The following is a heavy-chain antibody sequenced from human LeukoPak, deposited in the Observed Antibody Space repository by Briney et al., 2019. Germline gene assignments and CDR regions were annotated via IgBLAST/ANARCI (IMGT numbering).Heavy chain of an antibody. Sequence: SETLSLTCAVYGGSFSGYYWSWIRQPPGKGLEWIGEINHSGSTNYNPSLKSRVTISVDTSKNQFPLKLSSVTAADTAVYYCARGYSSSWAGDQLDYWGQGTLVTVSS. J-gene: IGHJ4*02. D-gene: IGHD6-13*01. V-gene: IGHV4-34*01. CDR1: GGSFSGYY. CDR3: ARGYSSSWAGDQLDY. CDR2: INHSGST.